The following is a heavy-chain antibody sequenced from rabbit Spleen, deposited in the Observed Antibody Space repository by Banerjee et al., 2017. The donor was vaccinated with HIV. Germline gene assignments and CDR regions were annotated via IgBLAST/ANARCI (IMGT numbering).Heavy chain of an antibody. D-gene: IGHD6-1*01. CDR3: ARGIPYGFAGDTYPPYAMDP. CDR2: ITSGDDSA. J-gene: IGHJ6*02. CDR1: GFSFSSGYY. V-gene: IGHV1S40*01. Sequence: QSLEESGGDLVKPGASLTLTCTASGFSFSSGYYMCWVRQAPGKGLESIGCITSGDDSAYYASWAKGRFTISKTSSTTVGLKMTSLTAADTATYFCARGIPYGFAGDTYPPYAMDPWGQGTLVTVS.